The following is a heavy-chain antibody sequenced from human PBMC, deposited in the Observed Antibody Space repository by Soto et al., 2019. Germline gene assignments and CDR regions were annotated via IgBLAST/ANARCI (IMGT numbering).Heavy chain of an antibody. Sequence: SETLSLTCSASGVSVSTNDSYWGCIRQAPGRGLVWIGGMHHSGDTYYSLSLESRVTISIDTSKNEFSLRLNSVAAADTAIYYCASVGAYCEGHCNRSSYGVDVWGQGTTVTVSS. D-gene: IGHD2-21*02. CDR2: MHHSGDT. CDR3: ASVGAYCEGHCNRSSYGVDV. J-gene: IGHJ6*02. V-gene: IGHV4-39*01. CDR1: GVSVSTNDSY.